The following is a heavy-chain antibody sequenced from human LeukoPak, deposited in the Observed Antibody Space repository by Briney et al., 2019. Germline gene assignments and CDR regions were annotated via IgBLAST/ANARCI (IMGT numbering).Heavy chain of an antibody. J-gene: IGHJ4*02. CDR3: ASRSAYYDILTGYYRRSTPFDY. CDR2: INHSGST. Sequence: KPSETLSLTCAVYGGSFSGYYWSWLRQPPGKGLEWIGEINHSGSTNYNPSLKSRVTISVDTSKNQFSLKLSSVTAADTAVYYCASRSAYYDILTGYYRRSTPFDYWGQGTLVTVSS. D-gene: IGHD3-9*01. V-gene: IGHV4-34*01. CDR1: GGSFSGYY.